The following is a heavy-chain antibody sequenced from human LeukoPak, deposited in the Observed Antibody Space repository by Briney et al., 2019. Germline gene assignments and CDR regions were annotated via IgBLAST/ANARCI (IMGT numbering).Heavy chain of an antibody. V-gene: IGHV3-23*01. J-gene: IGHJ4*02. Sequence: GGPLRLSCAASGFTFSTYDMSWVRQAPGKGLDWVAVVRGNGGNTYYSDSVKGRFTLSRDDSKNTLYLEMNSLRTEDTAVYYCAKGHWCDNWGQGTLVTVSS. CDR1: GFTFSTYD. CDR3: AKGHWCDN. CDR2: VRGNGGNT. D-gene: IGHD2-8*02.